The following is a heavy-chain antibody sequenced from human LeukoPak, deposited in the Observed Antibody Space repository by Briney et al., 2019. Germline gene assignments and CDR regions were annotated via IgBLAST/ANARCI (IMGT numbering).Heavy chain of an antibody. J-gene: IGHJ4*02. Sequence: ASVKVSCKASGYTFTGYYLHWVRQAPGQGPEWMGRINPNSGGTNYAQKFQRRVTMTRDTSINTAYMELSRLRSDDTAVYYCARETKLEWLLIFDYWGQGTLVTVSS. V-gene: IGHV1-2*06. CDR1: GYTFTGYY. CDR2: INPNSGGT. D-gene: IGHD3-3*01. CDR3: ARETKLEWLLIFDY.